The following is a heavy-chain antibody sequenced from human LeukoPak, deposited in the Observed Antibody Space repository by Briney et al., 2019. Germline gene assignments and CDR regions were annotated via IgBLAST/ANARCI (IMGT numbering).Heavy chain of an antibody. V-gene: IGHV1-46*01. CDR1: GYTFTSYY. CDR2: INPSGGST. D-gene: IGHD6-13*01. CDR3: AVGSSSWYRQNYYYYYMDV. Sequence: GASVKVSCKASGYTFTSYYMHWVRQAPGQGLEWMGIINPSGGSTSYAQKFQGRVTMTRDTSTSTVYMELSRLRSDDTAVYYCAVGSSSWYRQNYYYYYMDVWGKGTTVTVSS. J-gene: IGHJ6*03.